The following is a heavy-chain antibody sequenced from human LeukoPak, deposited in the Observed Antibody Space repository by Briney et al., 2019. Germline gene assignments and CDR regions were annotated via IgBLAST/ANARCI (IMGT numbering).Heavy chain of an antibody. J-gene: IGHJ4*02. CDR3: ARQKVATGYYFDY. CDR2: IYYSGST. Sequence: PPETLSPTSTVSGGSISSSSYYWGWIRQPPGKGLEWIGSIYYSGSTYYNPSLKSRVTISVDTSKNQFSLKLSSVTAADTAVYYCARQKVATGYYFDYWGQGTVVTVSS. D-gene: IGHD5-12*01. CDR1: GGSISSSSYY. V-gene: IGHV4-39*01.